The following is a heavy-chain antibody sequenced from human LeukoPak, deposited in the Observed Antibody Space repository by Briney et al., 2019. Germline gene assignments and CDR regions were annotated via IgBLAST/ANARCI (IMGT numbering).Heavy chain of an antibody. J-gene: IGHJ4*02. V-gene: IGHV4-34*01. Sequence: SETLSLTCAVYGGSFSGYYWSWIRQPPGKGLEWIGEINHSGSTNYNPSLKSRVTISVDTSKNQFSLKLSSVTAADTAVYCCARGVPAMITFGGVVIDYWGQGTLVTVSS. CDR2: INHSGST. CDR3: ARGVPAMITFGGVVIDY. D-gene: IGHD3-16*01. CDR1: GGSFSGYY.